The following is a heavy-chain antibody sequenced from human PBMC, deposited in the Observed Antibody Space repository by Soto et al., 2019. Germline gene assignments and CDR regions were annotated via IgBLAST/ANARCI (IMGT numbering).Heavy chain of an antibody. CDR3: ARVTGNYDFWSGYYYYYMDV. CDR2: IYYSGST. J-gene: IGHJ6*03. Sequence: ASETLSLTCTVSGGSISSYYWSWIRQPPGKGLEWIGYIYYSGSTNYNPSLKSRVTISVDTSKNQFSLKLSSVTAADTAVYYCARVTGNYDFWSGYYYYYMDVWGKGTTVTVSS. CDR1: GGSISSYY. V-gene: IGHV4-59*01. D-gene: IGHD3-3*01.